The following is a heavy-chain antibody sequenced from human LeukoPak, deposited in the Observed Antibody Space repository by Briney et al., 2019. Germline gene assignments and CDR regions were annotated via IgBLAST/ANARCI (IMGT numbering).Heavy chain of an antibody. CDR2: ISYDGSNK. CDR1: GFTFSSYW. J-gene: IGHJ2*01. D-gene: IGHD1-26*01. V-gene: IGHV3-30*18. CDR3: AKDRTVGASYWYFDL. Sequence: GGSLRLSCAASGFTFSSYWMSWVRQAPGKGLEWVAVISYDGSNKYYADSVKGRFTISRDNSKNTLFLHMNTLRAEDTAIYYCAKDRTVGASYWYFDLWGRGTLVTVSS.